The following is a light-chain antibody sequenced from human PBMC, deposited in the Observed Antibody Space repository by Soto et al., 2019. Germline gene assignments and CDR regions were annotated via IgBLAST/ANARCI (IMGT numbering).Light chain of an antibody. V-gene: IGKV2-40*01. CDR1: QSVLDSDDGNTY. CDR3: MQSIQLPT. J-gene: IGKJ5*01. CDR2: TVS. Sequence: DIVMTQTPLSLPVTPGEPASISCMSSQSVLDSDDGNTYLDWYLQKPGQSPQLLIYTVSYRASGVPDRFSGSGSGTDFTLKIGRVEAEDVGVYYCMQSIQLPTFGQGTRLEV.